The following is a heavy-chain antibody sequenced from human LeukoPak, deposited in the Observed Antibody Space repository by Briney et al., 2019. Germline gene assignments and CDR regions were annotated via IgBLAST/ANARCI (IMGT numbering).Heavy chain of an antibody. Sequence: KPSETLSLTCTVSGGSVSSYYWSWIRQPPGKGLGWIGYIKSSGSSNYNPSLKSRVTISMDTSKNQFSLRLNSVTAADTAVYYCARDGTVATNWFDPWGQGTLVTVSS. CDR2: IKSSGSS. D-gene: IGHD5-12*01. CDR3: ARDGTVATNWFDP. J-gene: IGHJ5*02. CDR1: GGSVSSYY. V-gene: IGHV4-59*02.